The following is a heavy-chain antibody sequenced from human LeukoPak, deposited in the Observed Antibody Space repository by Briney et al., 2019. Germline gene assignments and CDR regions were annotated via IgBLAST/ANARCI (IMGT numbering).Heavy chain of an antibody. J-gene: IGHJ4*02. CDR2: IKEDGSEK. D-gene: IGHD1-26*01. Sequence: GGSLRLSCAASGITYSSYWMSWVRQAPGKGLEWVANIKEDGSEKFYVDSVKGRFTISRDNARNSLYLQMNSLRAEDMALYYCAKSGTGGSYPGEYFDYWGQGTLVTVSS. CDR1: GITYSSYW. V-gene: IGHV3-7*03. CDR3: AKSGTGGSYPGEYFDY.